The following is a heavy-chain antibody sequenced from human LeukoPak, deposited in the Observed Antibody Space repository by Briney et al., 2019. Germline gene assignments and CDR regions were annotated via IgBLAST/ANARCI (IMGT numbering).Heavy chain of an antibody. CDR1: GYTFIGSY. D-gene: IGHD3-22*01. CDR3: AKEREGGESSGYYYYYGMDV. CDR2: IKAKSGGT. Sequence: ASVKVSCKASGYTFIGSYMHWVRQAPGQGLEWMGRIKAKSGGTNYAQKFQDRVTMTRDTSISTVYKELRRLRSDDTAVYYCAKEREGGESSGYYYYYGMDVWGQGTTVTVSS. J-gene: IGHJ6*02. V-gene: IGHV1-2*06.